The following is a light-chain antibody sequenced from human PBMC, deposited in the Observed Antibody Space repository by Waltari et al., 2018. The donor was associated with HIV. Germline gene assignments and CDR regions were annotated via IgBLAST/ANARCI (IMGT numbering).Light chain of an antibody. CDR1: SRSVPFLHY. J-gene: IGLJ3*02. CDR3: VLYMGSGSWM. V-gene: IGLV8-61*01. Sequence: QTVVTQEPSFSVSPGWTVTLTCGLPSRSVPFLHYASWYQQTPGRTPRTLIYSTSTRSSGVPGRFSGSILGDKAALTITGAQADDESDYYCVLYMGSGSWMFGGGTKLTVL. CDR2: STS.